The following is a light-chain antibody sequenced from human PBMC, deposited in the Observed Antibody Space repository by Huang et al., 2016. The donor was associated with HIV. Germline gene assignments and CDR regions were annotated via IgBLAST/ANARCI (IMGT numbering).Light chain of an antibody. CDR1: QSIRKF. CDR3: QQTDNIPRT. CDR2: SAS. V-gene: IGKV1-39*01. Sequence: DIQMTQSPSSLSASVGDRVTIACRASQSIRKFLNWYQQKPGEAPKLLMNSASSLQSGVPSRFSGSGSGTDFTLTITSLQPEDFATYYCQQTDNIPRTFGQGTKVVIK. J-gene: IGKJ1*01.